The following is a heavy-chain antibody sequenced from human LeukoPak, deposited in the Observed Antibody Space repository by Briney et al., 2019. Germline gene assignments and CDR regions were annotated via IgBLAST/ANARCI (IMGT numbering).Heavy chain of an antibody. CDR3: ARFPGIAAAGVDY. CDR1: GGSISSYY. CDR2: IYYSGST. V-gene: IGHV4-59*01. J-gene: IGHJ4*02. D-gene: IGHD6-13*01. Sequence: SETLSLTCTVSGGSISSYYWSWIRQPPGKGLEWIGYIYYSGSTNYNPSLKSRVTISVDTSKNQFSLKLSSVTAADTAVYYCARFPGIAAAGVDYWGQGTLVTVPS.